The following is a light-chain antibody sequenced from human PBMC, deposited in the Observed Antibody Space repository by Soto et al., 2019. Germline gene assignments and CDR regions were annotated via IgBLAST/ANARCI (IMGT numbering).Light chain of an antibody. Sequence: EIRLTQSPGTLSLSPGERATLSCRASQSVSSSYLAWYQQKPGQPPRLLIYGASTRATGIPGRFSGSVSGTDFTLTISRLEPEDFAAYYCQHYVSSPVTFGQGTKVEIK. CDR1: QSVSSSY. J-gene: IGKJ1*01. CDR2: GAS. V-gene: IGKV3-20*01. CDR3: QHYVSSPVT.